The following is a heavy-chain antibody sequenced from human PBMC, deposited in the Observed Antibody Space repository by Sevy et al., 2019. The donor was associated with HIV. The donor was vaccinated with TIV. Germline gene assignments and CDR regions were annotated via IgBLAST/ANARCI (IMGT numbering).Heavy chain of an antibody. CDR1: GFTFNTHA. CDR3: AREGGYTSAWSPGNY. CDR2: ISYDGIIK. V-gene: IGHV3-30*04. Sequence: GGSLRLSCAASGFTFNTHAMHWVCQAPGKGLEWVALISYDGIIKYYEDSVKGRLTISRDNSKNTLSLQMNSLRIEDTAVYYCAREGGYTSAWSPGNYWGQGTLVTVSS. D-gene: IGHD6-19*01. J-gene: IGHJ4*02.